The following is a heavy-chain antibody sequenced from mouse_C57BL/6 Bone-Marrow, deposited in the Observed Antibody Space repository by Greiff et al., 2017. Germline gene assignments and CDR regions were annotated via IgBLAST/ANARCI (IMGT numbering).Heavy chain of an antibody. J-gene: IGHJ4*01. Sequence: EVQRVESGGGLVQPGGSLKLSCAASGFTFSDYYMYWVRQTPEKRLEWVAYISNGGGSTYYPDTVKGRFTISRDNANNTLYLQKSRLKSEDTAMYYCARQGPHAMDYCDQGTAVTVTS. V-gene: IGHV5-12*01. CDR2: ISNGGGST. CDR3: ARQGPHAMDY. CDR1: GFTFSDYY.